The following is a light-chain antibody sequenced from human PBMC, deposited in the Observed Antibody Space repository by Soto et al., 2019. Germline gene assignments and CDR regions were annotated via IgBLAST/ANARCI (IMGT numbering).Light chain of an antibody. CDR1: QSISGY. V-gene: IGKV1-39*01. CDR3: QQGYTTPIT. J-gene: IGKJ5*01. Sequence: GDRVTITCRASQSISGYLNWYQQKPGRAPKLRIYTASSLQSGVPSRFSGSGSGTDFTLTISSLQPEDFATYHCQQGYTTPITFGQGTRLEIK. CDR2: TAS.